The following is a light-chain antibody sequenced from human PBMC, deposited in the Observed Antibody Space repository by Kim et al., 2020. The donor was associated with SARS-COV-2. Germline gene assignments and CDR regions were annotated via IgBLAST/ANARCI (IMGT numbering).Light chain of an antibody. CDR3: QRYNRYPFT. V-gene: IGKV1-5*03. Sequence: SSVGDRVTTTSRDSQNSSSWMAWYQQKPGKASKLKIYKASSLESGVPSRCSGRGSGTEFTLTISIQQPDDVSPYYCQRYNRYPFTFGPGTKVDIK. CDR1: QNSSSW. J-gene: IGKJ3*01. CDR2: KAS.